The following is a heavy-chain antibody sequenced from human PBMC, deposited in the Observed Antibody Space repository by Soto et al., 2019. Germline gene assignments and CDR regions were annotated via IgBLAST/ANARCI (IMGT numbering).Heavy chain of an antibody. J-gene: IGHJ4*02. CDR1: GFTFSSYA. Sequence: GGSLRLSCAASGFTFSSYAMRWVRQAPGKGLEWVSAISGSGGSTYYADSVKGRFTISRENSKNTLYLQMNSLRAEDTAVYYCAKSVGTWQQLRAGNFDYWGQGSLVTVSS. V-gene: IGHV3-23*01. CDR3: AKSVGTWQQLRAGNFDY. CDR2: ISGSGGST. D-gene: IGHD3-10*01.